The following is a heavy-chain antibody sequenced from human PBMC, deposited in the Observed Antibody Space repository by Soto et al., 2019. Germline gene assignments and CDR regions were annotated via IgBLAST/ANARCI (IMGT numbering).Heavy chain of an antibody. CDR3: ARRKSSGYYYFDY. V-gene: IGHV4-34*01. Sequence: TLSLTCAVYGVSFSGYYWSWIRQPPGKGLEWIGEIDHSGSTNYNPSLKSRVTMSVETSKNQLSLKLSPVTAADTAVYYCARRKSSGYYYFDYWGQGTPVTVSS. CDR1: GVSFSGYY. D-gene: IGHD3-22*01. CDR2: IDHSGST. J-gene: IGHJ4*02.